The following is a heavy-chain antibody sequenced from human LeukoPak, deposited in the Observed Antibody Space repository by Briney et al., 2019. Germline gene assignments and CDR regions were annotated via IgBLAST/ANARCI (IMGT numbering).Heavy chain of an antibody. J-gene: IGHJ5*02. CDR2: IWYDGSNK. V-gene: IGHV3-33*01. CDR1: GFTFSSYG. CDR3: ARAVEYQLLPAWFGESNRSWFDP. D-gene: IGHD2-2*01. Sequence: GGSLRLSCAASGFTFSSYGMHWVRQAPGKGLEWVAVIWYDGSNKYYADSVKGRFTISRDNSKNTLYLQMNSLRAEDTAVYYCARAVEYQLLPAWFGESNRSWFDPWGQGTLVTVSS.